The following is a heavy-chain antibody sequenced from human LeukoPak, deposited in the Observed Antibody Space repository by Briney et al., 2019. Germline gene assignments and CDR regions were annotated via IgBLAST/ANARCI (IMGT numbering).Heavy chain of an antibody. J-gene: IGHJ4*02. CDR2: IYWDDDK. Sequence: SGPTLVKPTQTLTLTRTFSGFSLSTSRVGVGWIRQPPGKALEWLALIYWDDDKRYLSSLKSRLTITKDTSKNQVVLTLTNMDPVDTATYYCAHRRESGSYSGSFDYWGQGTLVTVSS. CDR1: GFSLSTSRVG. D-gene: IGHD1-26*01. CDR3: AHRRESGSYSGSFDY. V-gene: IGHV2-5*02.